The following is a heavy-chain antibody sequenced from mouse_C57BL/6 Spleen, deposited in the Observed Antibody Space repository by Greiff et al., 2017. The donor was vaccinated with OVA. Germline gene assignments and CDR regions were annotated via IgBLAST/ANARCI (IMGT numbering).Heavy chain of an antibody. J-gene: IGHJ3*01. CDR2: IYPGSGST. D-gene: IGHD1-1*01. CDR3: ARGGYYGSSYGWFAY. CDR1: GYTFTSYW. V-gene: IGHV1-55*01. Sequence: VQLQQPGAELVKPGASVKMSCKASGYTFTSYWITWVKQRPGQGLEWIGDIYPGSGSTNYNEKFKSKATLTVDTSSSTAYMQLSSLTSEDSAVYDCARGGYYGSSYGWFAYWGQGTLVTVSA.